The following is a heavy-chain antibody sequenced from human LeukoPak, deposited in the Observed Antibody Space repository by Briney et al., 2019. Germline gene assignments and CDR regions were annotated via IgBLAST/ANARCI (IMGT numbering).Heavy chain of an antibody. D-gene: IGHD6-13*01. CDR3: ARDAIAAGEVDY. J-gene: IGHJ4*02. V-gene: IGHV4-31*03. CDR1: GGSISSGGYY. Sequence: SSQTLSLTCTVSGGSISSGGYYWSWIRQHPGKGLEWIGYIYYSGSTYYNPSLKSRVTISVDTSKNQFSLKLSSVTAADTAVYYCARDAIAAGEVDYWGQGTLVTVSS. CDR2: IYYSGST.